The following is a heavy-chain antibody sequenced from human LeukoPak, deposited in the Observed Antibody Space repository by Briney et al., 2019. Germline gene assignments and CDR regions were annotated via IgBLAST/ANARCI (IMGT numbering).Heavy chain of an antibody. D-gene: IGHD6-19*01. CDR1: GLTVSSNY. CDR2: IYSGGDT. Sequence: PGGSLRLSCAASGLTVSSNYMNWVRQAPGKGLERVSGIYSGGDTYYADSVKGRFTISRDISKNTLYLQMNSLRAEDSAVYYCARLGLSAVAIFLIDYWGQGTLVTVSS. J-gene: IGHJ4*02. V-gene: IGHV3-53*01. CDR3: ARLGLSAVAIFLIDY.